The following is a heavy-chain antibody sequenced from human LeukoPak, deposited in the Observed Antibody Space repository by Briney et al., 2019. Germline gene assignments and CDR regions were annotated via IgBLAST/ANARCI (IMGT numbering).Heavy chain of an antibody. CDR3: ARAFGRSGYDIDY. CDR1: GGSISNYY. Sequence: SSETLSLTCTVSGGSISNYYWSWIRQPPGKGLEWIGYFYYSGSTNYNPSLRSRVTISVDTSKNQFSLKLSSVTAADTAVYYCARAFGRSGYDIDYWGQGTLVTVSS. CDR2: FYYSGST. V-gene: IGHV4-59*08. D-gene: IGHD5-12*01. J-gene: IGHJ4*02.